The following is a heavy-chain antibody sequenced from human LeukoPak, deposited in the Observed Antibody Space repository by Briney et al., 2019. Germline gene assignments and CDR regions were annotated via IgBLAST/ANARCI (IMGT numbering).Heavy chain of an antibody. CDR3: AKGGLNWNYYYY. D-gene: IGHD1-1*01. CDR2: ISGSGGST. J-gene: IGHJ4*02. CDR1: GFTFSSYA. Sequence: GGSLRLACAASGFTFSSYAMSWVRQAPGKGLEWFSAISGSGGSTYYADSVKGRFTISRDNSKNTLYLQMNSLRAEDTAVYYYAKGGLNWNYYYYWGQGTLVTVSS. V-gene: IGHV3-23*01.